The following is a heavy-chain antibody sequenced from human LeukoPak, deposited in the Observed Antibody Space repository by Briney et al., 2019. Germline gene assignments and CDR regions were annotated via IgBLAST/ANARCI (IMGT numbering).Heavy chain of an antibody. D-gene: IGHD3-22*01. CDR3: ASDYDSSGSAFTSLDY. Sequence: SVKVSCKASGGTFSSYAISWVRQAPGQGFEWMGGIIPILGTANYAQKFQGRVTITTDESTSTAYMELSSLRSEDTAVYYCASDYDSSGSAFTSLDYWGQGTLVTVSS. CDR1: GGTFSSYA. CDR2: IIPILGTA. J-gene: IGHJ4*02. V-gene: IGHV1-69*05.